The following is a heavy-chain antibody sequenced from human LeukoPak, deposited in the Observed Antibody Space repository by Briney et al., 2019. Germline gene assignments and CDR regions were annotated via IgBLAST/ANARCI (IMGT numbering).Heavy chain of an antibody. CDR2: INHSGST. V-gene: IGHV4-34*01. J-gene: IGHJ3*02. D-gene: IGHD2-15*01. CDR3: AREDIVVVVAATRHAFDI. CDR1: GGSFSGYY. Sequence: SETLSLTCAVYGGSFSGYYWSWIRQPPGKGPEWIGEINHSGSTNYNPSLKSRVTISVDTSKNQFSLKLSSVTAADTAVYYCAREDIVVVVAATRHAFDIWGQGTMVTVSS.